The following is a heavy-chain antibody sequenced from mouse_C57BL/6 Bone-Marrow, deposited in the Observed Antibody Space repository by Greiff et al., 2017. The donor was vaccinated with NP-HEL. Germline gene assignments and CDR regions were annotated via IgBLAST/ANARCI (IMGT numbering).Heavy chain of an antibody. J-gene: IGHJ2*01. Sequence: EVQLQQSVAELVRPGASVKLSCTASGFNFKNTYMHWVKQRPEQGLEWIGRIDPANGNTKYAPKFQGKATITADTSSNTAYLQLSSLTSEDTAIYYCASYDYWGQGTTLTVSS. V-gene: IGHV14-3*01. CDR3: ASYDY. CDR1: GFNFKNTY. CDR2: IDPANGNT.